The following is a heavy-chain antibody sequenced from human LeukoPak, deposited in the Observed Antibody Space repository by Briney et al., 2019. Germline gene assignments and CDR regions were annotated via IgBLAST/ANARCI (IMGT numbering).Heavy chain of an antibody. Sequence: GGSLRLSCAASGFTFSSYAMHWVRQAPGKGLEYVSAISSNGGSTYYANSVKGRFTISRDNSKNTPYLQMGSLRAEDTAVYYCARVMTTVIKAFDYWGQGTLVTVSS. CDR3: ARVMTTVIKAFDY. V-gene: IGHV3-64*01. J-gene: IGHJ4*02. D-gene: IGHD4-17*01. CDR1: GFTFSSYA. CDR2: ISSNGGST.